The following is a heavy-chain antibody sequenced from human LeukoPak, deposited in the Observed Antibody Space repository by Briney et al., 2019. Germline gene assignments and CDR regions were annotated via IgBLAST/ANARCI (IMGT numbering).Heavy chain of an antibody. V-gene: IGHV3-33*01. Sequence: PGGSLRLSCAASGFTFSSYGMHWVRQAPGKGLEWVAVIWYDGSNKYYADSVKGRFTISRDNSKNTLYLQMNSLRAEDTAAYYCARERDYYDSSGYDDWGQGTLVTVSS. D-gene: IGHD3-22*01. CDR1: GFTFSSYG. J-gene: IGHJ4*02. CDR3: ARERDYYDSSGYDD. CDR2: IWYDGSNK.